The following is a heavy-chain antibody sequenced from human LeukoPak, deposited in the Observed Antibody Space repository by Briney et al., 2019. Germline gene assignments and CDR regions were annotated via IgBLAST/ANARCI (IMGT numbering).Heavy chain of an antibody. Sequence: SETLSLTCTVSGGSISSYHWSWIRQPPGKGLEWIGYIYYSGSTNYNPSLKSRVTISVDTSKNQFSLKLSSVTAADTAVYYCARVSWDSWSGYYDYWGQGTLVTVSS. CDR3: ARVSWDSWSGYYDY. D-gene: IGHD3-3*01. CDR2: IYYSGST. V-gene: IGHV4-59*01. CDR1: GGSISSYH. J-gene: IGHJ4*02.